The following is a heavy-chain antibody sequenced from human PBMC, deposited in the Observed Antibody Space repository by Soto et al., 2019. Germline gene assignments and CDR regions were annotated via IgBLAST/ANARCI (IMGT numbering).Heavy chain of an antibody. CDR2: INSDGSST. Sequence: PRGSLRLACAASGFTFSIYWMHLVRRAPGKGLVWVSRINSDGSSTSYADSVKGRLTISRDNAKNTLYLQMNSLRAEDTAVYYCARGPTPYIYGPWSTRDDGMDVWGQGRTFTVSS. V-gene: IGHV3-74*01. D-gene: IGHD5-18*01. CDR3: ARGPTPYIYGPWSTRDDGMDV. CDR1: GFTFSIYW. J-gene: IGHJ6*01.